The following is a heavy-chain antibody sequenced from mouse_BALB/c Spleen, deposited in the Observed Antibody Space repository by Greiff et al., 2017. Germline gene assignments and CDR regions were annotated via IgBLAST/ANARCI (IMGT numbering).Heavy chain of an antibody. V-gene: IGHV1-7*01. CDR2: INPSTGYT. CDR3: ARGGYYRGAMDY. Sequence: VQLQQSGAELAKPGASVKMSCKASGYTFTSYWMNWVKQRPGQGLEWIGYINPSTGYTEYNQKFKDKATLTAEKSSSTAYMQLSSLTSEDAAVYYCARGGYYRGAMDYWGQGTSVTVSS. D-gene: IGHD2-3*01. J-gene: IGHJ4*01. CDR1: GYTFTSYW.